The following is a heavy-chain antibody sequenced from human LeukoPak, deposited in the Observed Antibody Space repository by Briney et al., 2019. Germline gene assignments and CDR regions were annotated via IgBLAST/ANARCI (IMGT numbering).Heavy chain of an antibody. CDR2: IYHSGST. Sequence: ASETLSLTCTVSGYSISRGYSWGWIRQPPGKGLEWIGSIYHSGSTNYSPSLKSRVTISVDTSKNQFSLKLSSVTAADTAVYFCAREDYYNSGGYYLDYWGQGTLVTVSS. CDR1: GYSISRGYS. V-gene: IGHV4-38-2*02. J-gene: IGHJ4*02. CDR3: AREDYYNSGGYYLDY. D-gene: IGHD3-22*01.